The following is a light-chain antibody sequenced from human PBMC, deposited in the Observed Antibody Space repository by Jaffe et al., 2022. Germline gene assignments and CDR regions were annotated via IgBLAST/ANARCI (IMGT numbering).Light chain of an antibody. Sequence: EIVLTQSPGTLSLSPGERVTLSCRASQTVSSSYLAWYQQKPGQAPRLLIYGASNRATGIPDRFSGSGSGTDFTLTISRLEPEDFAVYYCQQYGSPGYTFGQGTKLEIK. J-gene: IGKJ2*01. CDR2: GAS. CDR1: QTVSSSY. CDR3: QQYGSPGYT. V-gene: IGKV3-20*01.